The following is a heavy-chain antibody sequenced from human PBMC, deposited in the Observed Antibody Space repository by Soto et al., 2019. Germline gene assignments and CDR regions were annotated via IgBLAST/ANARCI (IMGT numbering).Heavy chain of an antibody. J-gene: IGHJ5*02. Sequence: PSETLSLTCAVYGGSFSGYYRSWIRQPPGKGLEWIGEINHSGSTNYNPSLKSRVTISVDTSKNQFSLKLSSVTAADTAVYYCARNWFDPWGQGTLVTVSS. CDR1: GGSFSGYY. V-gene: IGHV4-34*01. CDR2: INHSGST. CDR3: ARNWFDP.